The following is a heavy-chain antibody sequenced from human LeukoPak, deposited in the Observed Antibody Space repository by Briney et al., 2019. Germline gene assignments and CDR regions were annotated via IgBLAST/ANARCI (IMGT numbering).Heavy chain of an antibody. Sequence: SETLSLTCTVCGGSISSYYWSWIRQPPGKGLEWIGYIYYSGSTNYNPSLKSRVTISVDTSKNQFSLKLSSVTAADTAVYYCARLFISGGCSSNFDYWGQGTLVTVSS. CDR1: GGSISSYY. CDR2: IYYSGST. CDR3: ARLFISGGCSSNFDY. V-gene: IGHV4-59*08. J-gene: IGHJ4*02. D-gene: IGHD6-19*01.